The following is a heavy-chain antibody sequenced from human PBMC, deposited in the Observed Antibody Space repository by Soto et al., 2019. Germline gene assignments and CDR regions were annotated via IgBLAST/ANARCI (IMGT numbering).Heavy chain of an antibody. D-gene: IGHD3-10*01. CDR3: ARDSGYGSTSSVNHSLDF. Sequence: EVQLVESGGGLVQPGGSLRLSCAASGFSFGVYWMSWVRQAQGMGLEWVATIKFDASEQKYVDSVKGRFTMFSDDAKNSLYLQMYSLRAEDSAIYCCARDSGYGSTSSVNHSLDFWGHGTLVTVSS. CDR1: GFSFGVYW. J-gene: IGHJ4*01. CDR2: IKFDASEQ. V-gene: IGHV3-7*01.